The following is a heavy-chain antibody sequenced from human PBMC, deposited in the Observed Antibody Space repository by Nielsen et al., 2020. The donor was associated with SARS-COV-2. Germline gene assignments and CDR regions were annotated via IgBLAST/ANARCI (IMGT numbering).Heavy chain of an antibody. CDR3: ARKYSGSYIGYFDY. CDR1: GLTFSSYA. CDR2: ISYDGSNK. D-gene: IGHD1-26*01. Sequence: GGSLRLSCAASGLTFSSYAMHWVRQAPGKGLEWVAVISYDGSNKYYADSVKGRFTISRDNSKNTLYLQMNSLRAEDTAVYYCARKYSGSYIGYFDYWGQGTLVTVSS. J-gene: IGHJ4*02. V-gene: IGHV3-30-3*01.